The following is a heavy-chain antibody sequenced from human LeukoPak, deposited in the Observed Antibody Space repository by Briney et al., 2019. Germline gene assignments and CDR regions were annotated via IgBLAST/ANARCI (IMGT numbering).Heavy chain of an antibody. J-gene: IGHJ4*02. CDR2: IRYDGSHK. CDR3: AKEGVATIFGY. Sequence: PGGSLRLSCAASGFTFSSYGIHWVRQAPGKGLEWVAFIRYDGSHKYYADSVKGRFTISRDNSKNTLYLQMNSLRAEDTAVYYCAKEGVATIFGYWGQGTLVTVSS. D-gene: IGHD5-12*01. V-gene: IGHV3-30*02. CDR1: GFTFSSYG.